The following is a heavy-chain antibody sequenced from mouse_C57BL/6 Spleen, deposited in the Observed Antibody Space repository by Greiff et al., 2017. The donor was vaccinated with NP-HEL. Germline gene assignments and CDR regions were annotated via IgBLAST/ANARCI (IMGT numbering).Heavy chain of an antibody. CDR3: ARSRYDGYYGFAY. Sequence: VQLKESGPGMVKPSQSLSLTCTVTGYSITSGYDWHWIRHFPGNKLEWMGYISYSGRTNYNPSLKSRISITHDTSKNHFFLKLNSVTTEDTATYYCARSRYDGYYGFAYWGQGTLVTVSA. CDR1: GYSITSGYD. D-gene: IGHD2-3*01. J-gene: IGHJ3*01. CDR2: ISYSGRT. V-gene: IGHV3-1*01.